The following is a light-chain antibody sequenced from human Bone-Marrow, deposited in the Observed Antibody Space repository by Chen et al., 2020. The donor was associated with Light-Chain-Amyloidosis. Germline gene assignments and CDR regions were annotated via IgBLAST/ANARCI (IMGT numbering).Light chain of an antibody. V-gene: IGLV3-25*03. CDR1: DLPTKY. Sequence: SYELPQPPSVSVSPGQTARITCSGDDLPTKYAYWYQQKPGQAPVLVIHRDTERPSGISERFSGSSSGTTATLTSRGGQAEDEADYHCQSADSSGTYEVIFGGGTKLTVL. CDR2: RDT. J-gene: IGLJ2*01. CDR3: QSADSSGTYEVI.